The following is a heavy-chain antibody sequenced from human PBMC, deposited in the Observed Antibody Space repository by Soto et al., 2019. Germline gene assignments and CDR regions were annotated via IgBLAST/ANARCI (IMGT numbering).Heavy chain of an antibody. CDR2: ISYDGSHK. Sequence: PGGSLRLSCAASGFTFSSYGMHWVRQAPGKGLELVALISYDGSHKYYADSVKGRFTISRDNSKNTLYLQMHSLRAEDKALYYCAKPLYSSSSGFDYWGPGTLVTVSS. J-gene: IGHJ4*02. D-gene: IGHD6-6*01. V-gene: IGHV3-30*18. CDR1: GFTFSSYG. CDR3: AKPLYSSSSGFDY.